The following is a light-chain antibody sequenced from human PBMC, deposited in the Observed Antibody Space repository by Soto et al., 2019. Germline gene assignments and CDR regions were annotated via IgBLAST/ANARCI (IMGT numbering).Light chain of an antibody. Sequence: QLVLTQSPSASASLGASVKLTCSLSSGHSSYAIAWHQQQPEKGPRYLMTLDSDGSHSKGDGIPDRFSGSSSGAERYLTISSLQSEDEADYYCQTWGTGTVVFGGGTQLTVL. CDR2: LDSDGSH. CDR1: SGHSSYA. J-gene: IGLJ2*01. V-gene: IGLV4-69*01. CDR3: QTWGTGTVV.